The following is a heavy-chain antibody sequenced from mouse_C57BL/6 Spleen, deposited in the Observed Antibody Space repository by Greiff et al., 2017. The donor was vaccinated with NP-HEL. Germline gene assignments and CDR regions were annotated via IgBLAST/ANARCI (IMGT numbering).Heavy chain of an antibody. J-gene: IGHJ2*01. Sequence: VQLQQPGAELVKPGASVKMSCKASGYTFTSYWITWVKQRPGQGLEWIGDIYPGSGSTNYNEKFKSKATLTVATSSRPAYMQLSSLTSEDSAVYYCARRRGNYDYWGQGTTLTVAS. V-gene: IGHV1-55*01. D-gene: IGHD2-1*01. CDR1: GYTFTSYW. CDR3: ARRRGNYDY. CDR2: IYPGSGST.